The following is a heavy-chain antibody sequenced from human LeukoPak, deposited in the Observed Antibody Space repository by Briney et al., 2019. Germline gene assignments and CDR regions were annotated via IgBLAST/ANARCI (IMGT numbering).Heavy chain of an antibody. J-gene: IGHJ3*02. Sequence: PSETLSLTCTVSGGSISSSGYYWGWIRQPPGKGLEWIASIYYSGSTYYNPSLKSRVTISVDTSKNQFSLKLSSVTAADTAVYYCARVSLVRSMSGSYYAVPLDAFDIWGQGTMVTVSS. CDR2: IYYSGST. CDR1: GGSISSSGYY. CDR3: ARVSLVRSMSGSYYAVPLDAFDI. D-gene: IGHD1-26*01. V-gene: IGHV4-39*07.